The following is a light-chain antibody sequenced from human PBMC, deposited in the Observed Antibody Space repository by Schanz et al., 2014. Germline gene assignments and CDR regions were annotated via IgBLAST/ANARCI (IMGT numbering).Light chain of an antibody. J-gene: IGLJ3*02. CDR1: TGAVTSGYY. CDR3: LLQYSGGTRV. V-gene: IGLV7-43*01. CDR2: DTT. Sequence: QAVVTQEPSLTVSPGGTVTLTCASSTGAVTSGYYPNWFQQKPGQAPKTLIYDTTFKHSWTPARFSASLLGGKAALTLSGAQRDDEADYYCLLQYSGGTRVFGGGTKLTVL.